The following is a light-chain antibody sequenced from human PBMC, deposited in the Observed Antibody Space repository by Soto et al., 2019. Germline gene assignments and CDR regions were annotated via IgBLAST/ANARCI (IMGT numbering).Light chain of an antibody. V-gene: IGKV1-12*01. CDR1: QDISGW. J-gene: IGKJ4*01. CDR3: QQRNSFPLP. Sequence: DIQMTQSPSSVSASVGDRVTITCRASQDISGWLAWFQQKPGEAPRLLIYAATSLDSGVPSRFSGSGSGTDFTLPISSLQPEDFATYLCQQRNSFPLPFGGGTKVEIK. CDR2: AAT.